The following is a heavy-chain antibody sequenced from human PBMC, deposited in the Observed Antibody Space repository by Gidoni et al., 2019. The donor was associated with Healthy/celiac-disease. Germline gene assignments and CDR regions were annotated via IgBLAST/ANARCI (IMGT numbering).Heavy chain of an antibody. CDR2: IRCNSGSI. Sequence: EVQLVEYGGGLVQPGRSLRLYWPASGSTFADYAMTWGRQAPGKGLGWVSCIRCNSGSICYADSLTGRFTISRDNAKNSLYLQMNSLRAEDTALYYCAKSRADYGDPGAAYYFDSWGQGTLVTVSS. CDR1: GSTFADYA. V-gene: IGHV3-9*01. J-gene: IGHJ4*02. D-gene: IGHD4-17*01. CDR3: AKSRADYGDPGAAYYFDS.